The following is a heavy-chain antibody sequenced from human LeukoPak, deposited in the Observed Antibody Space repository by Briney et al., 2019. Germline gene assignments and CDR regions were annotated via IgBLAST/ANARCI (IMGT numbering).Heavy chain of an antibody. CDR3: AKLGLYMDGSGSYFPFDY. Sequence: RAGGSLRLSCAASGFIFSSYGMHWVRQAPGKGLEWVAVISYDGSNKYYADSVKGRFTISRDNSKNTLYLQMNSLRAEDTAVYYCAKLGLYMDGSGSYFPFDYWGQGTLVTVSS. CDR2: ISYDGSNK. V-gene: IGHV3-30*18. CDR1: GFIFSSYG. D-gene: IGHD3-10*01. J-gene: IGHJ4*02.